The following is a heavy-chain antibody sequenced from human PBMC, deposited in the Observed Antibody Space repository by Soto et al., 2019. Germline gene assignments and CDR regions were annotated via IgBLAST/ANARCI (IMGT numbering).Heavy chain of an antibody. CDR2: ISGSGGST. D-gene: IGHD1-1*01. J-gene: IGHJ5*02. V-gene: IGHV3-23*01. CDR1: GFTFKNYV. CDR3: AKDLESRGGNWFDP. Sequence: LRLSCAASGFTFKNYVMSWVRRAPGKGLEWVSAISGSGGSTYYADSVKGRFTISRDNSKNTVYLQMNSLRAEDTAVYYCAKDLESRGGNWFDPWGQGTLVTVSS.